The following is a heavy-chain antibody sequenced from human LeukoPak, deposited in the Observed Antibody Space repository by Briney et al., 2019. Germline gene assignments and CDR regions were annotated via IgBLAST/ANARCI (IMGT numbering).Heavy chain of an antibody. J-gene: IGHJ4*02. V-gene: IGHV3-23*01. Sequence: PGGSLRLSCAASGFIFSNYAMNWVRQAPGKGLEWVSVIRGGGGVTFYADSVKDRFTISRDNSKNTLYLQMNSLTAEDTAVYYCACRQITYFDYWGQGTLVTVSS. CDR2: IRGGGGVT. CDR3: ACRQITYFDY. D-gene: IGHD1-14*01. CDR1: GFIFSNYA.